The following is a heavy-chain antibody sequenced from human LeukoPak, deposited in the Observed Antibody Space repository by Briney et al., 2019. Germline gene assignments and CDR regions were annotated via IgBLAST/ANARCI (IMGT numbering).Heavy chain of an antibody. V-gene: IGHV3-74*01. CDR1: GFTFSSYW. CDR2: INIDGSST. Sequence: GGSLRLSCAASGFTFSSYWMHWVRQAPGKGRVWVSRINIDGSSTSYADSVKGRFTISRDNAKNTLHLQMNSLRAEDTAVYYCASLPVYYDSSGYSQTFDHWGQGTLVTVSS. D-gene: IGHD3-22*01. CDR3: ASLPVYYDSSGYSQTFDH. J-gene: IGHJ4*02.